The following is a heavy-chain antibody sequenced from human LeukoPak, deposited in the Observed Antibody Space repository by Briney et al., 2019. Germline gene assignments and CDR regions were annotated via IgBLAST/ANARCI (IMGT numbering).Heavy chain of an antibody. J-gene: IGHJ4*02. CDR3: ARSNSNHYDYVWGSYRPLFDY. CDR1: GGSISSYY. V-gene: IGHV4-59*01. Sequence: SETLSLACTVSGGSISSYYWSWIRQPPGKGLEWIGYIYYSGSTNYNPSPKSRVTISVDTSKNQFSLKLTSVTAADTAVYYCARSNSNHYDYVWGSYRPLFDYWGQGTLVTVSS. D-gene: IGHD3-16*02. CDR2: IYYSGST.